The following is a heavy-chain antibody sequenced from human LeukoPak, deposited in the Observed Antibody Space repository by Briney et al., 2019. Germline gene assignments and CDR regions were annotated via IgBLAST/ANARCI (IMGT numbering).Heavy chain of an antibody. Sequence: GGSLRLSCAASGFTFSDYYMSWIRQAPGKGLEWVSYISSSGSTIYYADSVKGRFTISRDNAKNSLYLQMNSLGAEDTAVYYCARAPPYCSGGSCYRIVDYWGQGTLVTVSS. D-gene: IGHD2-15*01. CDR3: ARAPPYCSGGSCYRIVDY. V-gene: IGHV3-11*01. J-gene: IGHJ4*02. CDR1: GFTFSDYY. CDR2: ISSSGSTI.